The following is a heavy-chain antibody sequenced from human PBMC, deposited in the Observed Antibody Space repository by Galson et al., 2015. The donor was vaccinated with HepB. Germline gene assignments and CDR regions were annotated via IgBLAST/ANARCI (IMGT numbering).Heavy chain of an antibody. CDR2: TDSAGRDT. J-gene: IGHJ4*02. D-gene: IGHD4-17*01. Sequence: SLRLSCATSGFTFSDYAMGWVRQAPGKGLEWVSSTDSAGRDTYYAESVKGRFTISRDNSRNTLYLQMNNLRAEDTAIYYCAGRLVVTAVTVFDYWGRGTLVTVSS. V-gene: IGHV3-23*01. CDR3: AGRLVVTAVTVFDY. CDR1: GFTFSDYA.